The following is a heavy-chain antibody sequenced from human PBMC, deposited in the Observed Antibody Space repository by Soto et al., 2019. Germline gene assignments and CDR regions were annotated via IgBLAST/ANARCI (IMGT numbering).Heavy chain of an antibody. D-gene: IGHD6-13*01. CDR1: GGTFSTYT. CDR3: TLGSWSAETFDI. CDR2: IIPMLDIT. J-gene: IGHJ3*02. V-gene: IGHV1-69*02. Sequence: QVQLLQSGAEMKKPGSSVKVSCKASGGTFSTYTIIWVRQAPGQGLGWMGRIIPMLDITNTAQNFQGRVTITADKSTSTAYLELSALRSDDTAIYFCTLGSWSAETFDIWGRGTLVTVSS.